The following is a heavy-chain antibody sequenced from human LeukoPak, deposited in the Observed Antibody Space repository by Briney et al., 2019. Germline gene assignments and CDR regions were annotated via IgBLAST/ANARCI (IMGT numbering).Heavy chain of an antibody. CDR3: ARCSSTGCASSPLAGYLY. V-gene: IGHV3-11*04. Sequence: GGSLRLSCAASGFTFGDYYMSWIRQAPGKGLEWVSYISSSGSTIYYADSVRGRFTISRDNAKSSLFLQMNSLRAEDTAVYYCARCSSTGCASSPLAGYLYWGQGTLVTVSS. CDR1: GFTFGDYY. D-gene: IGHD2-2*01. CDR2: ISSSGSTI. J-gene: IGHJ4*02.